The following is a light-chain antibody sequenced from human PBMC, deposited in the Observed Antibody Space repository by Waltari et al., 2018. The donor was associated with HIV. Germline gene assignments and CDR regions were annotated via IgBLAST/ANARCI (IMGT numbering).Light chain of an antibody. J-gene: IGKJ4*01. CDR3: QQYFNTPLT. CDR2: WAS. CDR1: PSVLYSANNLNY. Sequence: IVVTQSPDSLAVSLGGRATTICNSCPSVLYSANNLNYLAWYQQKPGQPPKLLFYWASTRESGVPDRFSGSGSGTNFTLTISSLQAEDVAVYHCQQYFNTPLTFAGGTRVEIK. V-gene: IGKV4-1*01.